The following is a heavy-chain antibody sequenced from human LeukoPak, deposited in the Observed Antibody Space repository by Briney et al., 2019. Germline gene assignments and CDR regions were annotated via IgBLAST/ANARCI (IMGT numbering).Heavy chain of an antibody. CDR1: GGSISNNY. V-gene: IGHV4-4*07. J-gene: IGHJ4*02. CDR2: IHTSGST. Sequence: SETLSLTCTVSGGSISNNYWSWIRQPAGKGLEWIGRIHTSGSTNYNPSLKSRVTMSVDTSKNQFSLKLSSVTAADTAVYYCARSDTAMVTGHWGQGTLVTVSS. CDR3: ARSDTAMVTGH. D-gene: IGHD5-18*01.